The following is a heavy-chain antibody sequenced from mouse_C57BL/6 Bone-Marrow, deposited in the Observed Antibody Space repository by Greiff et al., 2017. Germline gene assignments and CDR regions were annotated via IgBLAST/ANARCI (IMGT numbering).Heavy chain of an antibody. V-gene: IGHV1-64*01. CDR3: AYYYDSSDPSYWYFDV. J-gene: IGHJ1*03. D-gene: IGHD1-1*01. CDR1: GYTFTSYW. CDR2: IYPNSGST. Sequence: QVQLQQSGAELVKPGASVKLSCKASGYTFTSYWMHWVKQRTGQGLEWIGMIYPNSGSTNYNEKFKSKATLTVDKSSSTAYMELSSLTTEDSADYYCAYYYDSSDPSYWYFDVWGTGTTVTVSS.